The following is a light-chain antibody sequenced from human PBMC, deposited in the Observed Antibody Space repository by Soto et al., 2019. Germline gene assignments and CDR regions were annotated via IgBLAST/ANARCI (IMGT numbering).Light chain of an antibody. CDR2: ATS. V-gene: IGKV1-17*01. CDR3: QQYNKYSWT. CDR1: QGIRNY. Sequence: MQMTQSPSSLSASVGDRVTITCRASQGIRNYLAWYQQRPGKAPKLLIYATSNLQSGVPSRFSGSGSGTEFTLTISSLQPDDFATYYCQQYNKYSWTFGQGTKVDIK. J-gene: IGKJ1*01.